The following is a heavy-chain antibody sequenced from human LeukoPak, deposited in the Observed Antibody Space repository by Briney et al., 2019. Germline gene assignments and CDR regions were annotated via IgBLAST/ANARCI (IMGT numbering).Heavy chain of an antibody. V-gene: IGHV4-34*01. CDR3: ARILRYFDY. J-gene: IGHJ4*02. CDR1: GGSFSGYY. CDR2: INHSGST. Sequence: PSETLSLTCAVYGGSFSGYYWSWIRQPPGKGLEWIGEINHSGSTNYNPSLKSRVTISVDTSKNQFSLKLSSVTAADTAVYYCARILRYFDYWGQGTLVTVSS. D-gene: IGHD3-9*01.